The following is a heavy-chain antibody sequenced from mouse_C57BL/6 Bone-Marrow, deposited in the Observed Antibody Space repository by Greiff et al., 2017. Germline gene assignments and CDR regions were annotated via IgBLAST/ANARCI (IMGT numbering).Heavy chain of an antibody. V-gene: IGHV1-19*01. J-gene: IGHJ4*01. CDR2: INPYNGGT. CDR3: AKEYPYYSNYLYYYAMDY. D-gene: IGHD2-5*01. CDR1: GYTFTDYY. Sequence: EVQLQQSGPVLVKPGASVKMSCKASGYTFTDYYMNWVKQSHGKSLEWIGVINPYNGGTSYNQKFKGKATLTVDKSTSTAYMKLNSLTSVDSAVYYCAKEYPYYSNYLYYYAMDYWGQGTSVTVSS.